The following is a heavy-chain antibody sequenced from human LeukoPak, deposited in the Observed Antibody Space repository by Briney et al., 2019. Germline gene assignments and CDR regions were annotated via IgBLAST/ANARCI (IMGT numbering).Heavy chain of an antibody. Sequence: TLSLTCTVSGGSISSYYWSWIRQPPGKALEWLALIYWDDDKRYSPSLKTRLTITKDTSKNQVVLTMTNMDPVDTATYYCAHTRPSDFDYWGQGTLVTVSS. CDR1: GGSISSYY. CDR2: IYWDDDK. J-gene: IGHJ4*02. CDR3: AHTRPSDFDY. V-gene: IGHV2-5*08.